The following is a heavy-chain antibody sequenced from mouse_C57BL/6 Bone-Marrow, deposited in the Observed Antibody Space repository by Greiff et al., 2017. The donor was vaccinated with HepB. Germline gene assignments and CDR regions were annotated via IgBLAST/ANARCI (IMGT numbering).Heavy chain of an antibody. CDR1: GFTFSSYA. CDR3: AKGEATGYFDV. D-gene: IGHD1-1*01. Sequence: EVKLVESGGGLVKPGGSLKLSCAASGFTFSSYAMSWVRQTPEKRLEWVATISDGGSYTYYPDNVKGRFTISRDNAKNNLYLQMSHLKSEDTAMYYCAKGEATGYFDVWGTGTTVTVSS. CDR2: ISDGGSYT. V-gene: IGHV5-4*03. J-gene: IGHJ1*03.